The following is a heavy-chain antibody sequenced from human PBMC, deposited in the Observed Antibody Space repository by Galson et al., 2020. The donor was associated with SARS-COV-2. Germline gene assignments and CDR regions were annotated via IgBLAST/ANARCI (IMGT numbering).Heavy chain of an antibody. CDR1: GFTFDDYA. V-gene: IGHV3-9*01. J-gene: IGHJ4*02. CDR2: ISLNSGSI. CDR3: AKIGTTDYDILNGYCSGY. D-gene: IGHD3-9*01. Sequence: GGSLRLSCAASGFTFDDYAMHLVRQAPGKGLDWVSGISLNSGSIGYADSVKGRFTISRDNAKNSLYLQMNSLRDEDTALYYCAKIGTTDYDILNGYCSGYWGQGTLVTVSS.